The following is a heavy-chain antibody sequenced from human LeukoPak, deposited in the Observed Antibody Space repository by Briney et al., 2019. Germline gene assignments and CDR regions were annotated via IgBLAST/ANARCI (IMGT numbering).Heavy chain of an antibody. V-gene: IGHV4-59*01. Sequence: PSETLSLTCTVSGGPIGSFYWSWIRQPPGKGLEWIGSVYDSGSTNYNPSLKSRVDISRDTPKNQVSLKMSSVSAADTAVYCCARAANMDVWGQGTTVTVSS. J-gene: IGHJ6*02. CDR2: VYDSGST. CDR3: ARAANMDV. CDR1: GGPIGSFY.